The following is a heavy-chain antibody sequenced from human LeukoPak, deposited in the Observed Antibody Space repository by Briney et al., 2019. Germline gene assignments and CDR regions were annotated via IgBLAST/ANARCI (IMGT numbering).Heavy chain of an antibody. CDR2: IYYSGST. V-gene: IGHV4-59*01. CDR1: GGSISSFY. D-gene: IGHD3-22*01. Sequence: SETLSLTCTVSGGSISSFYWSWIRQPPGKGLEWIGYIYYSGSTNYNPSLKSRVTISVDTSKNQFSLKLSSVTAADTAVYYCARDSDYDSSGYPDAFDIWGQGTMVTVSS. CDR3: ARDSDYDSSGYPDAFDI. J-gene: IGHJ3*02.